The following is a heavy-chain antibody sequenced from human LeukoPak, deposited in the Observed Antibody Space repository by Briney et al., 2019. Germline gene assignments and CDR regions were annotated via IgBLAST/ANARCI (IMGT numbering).Heavy chain of an antibody. Sequence: PGGSLRLSCAASGFTFSSYRMSWVRQAPGKGLEWVANIKQDGSEKYYVDSVKGRFTISRDNAKNSLYLQMNSLRAEDTAVYYCARDFRYLYSSGWYPTLNPWGQGTLVTVSS. CDR1: GFTFSSYR. CDR3: ARDFRYLYSSGWYPTLNP. J-gene: IGHJ5*02. CDR2: IKQDGSEK. V-gene: IGHV3-7*01. D-gene: IGHD6-19*01.